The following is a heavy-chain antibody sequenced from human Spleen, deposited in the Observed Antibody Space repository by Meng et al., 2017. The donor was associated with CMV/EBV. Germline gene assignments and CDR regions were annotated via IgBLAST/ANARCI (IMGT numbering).Heavy chain of an antibody. CDR3: VRGHMLNFDY. Sequence: LAGGACGFNFGDYGMDWVRHAPGRGREWVSNSNWNAGSTGDADSVKGRFTISRDKAKNSLYLQMNSLRDEDTALYYCVRGHMLNFDYWGQGTLVTVSS. D-gene: IGHD3-16*01. J-gene: IGHJ4*02. CDR1: GFNFGDYG. V-gene: IGHV3-20*04. CDR2: SNWNAGST.